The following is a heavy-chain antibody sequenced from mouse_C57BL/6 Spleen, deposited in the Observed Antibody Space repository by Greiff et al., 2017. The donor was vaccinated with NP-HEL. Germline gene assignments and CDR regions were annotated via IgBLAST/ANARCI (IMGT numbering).Heavy chain of an antibody. J-gene: IGHJ4*01. CDR3: ARPAYYSNYWAMDY. CDR1: GYTFTDYY. V-gene: IGHV1-26*01. CDR2: INPNNGGT. Sequence: EVQLQQSGPELVKPGASVKISCKASGYTFTDYYMNWVKQSHGKSLEWIGDINPNNGGTSYNQKFKGKATLTVDKSSSTAYMELRSLTSEDSAVYYCARPAYYSNYWAMDYWGQGTSVTVSS. D-gene: IGHD2-5*01.